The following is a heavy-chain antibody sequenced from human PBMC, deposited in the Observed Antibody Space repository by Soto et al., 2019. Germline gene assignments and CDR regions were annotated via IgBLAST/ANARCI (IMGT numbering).Heavy chain of an antibody. Sequence: PGGSLRLSCATSGFIFSDYYMHWIRQAPGKGLEWISYISGNGRIIQYADSAKGRFTISRDNAQNSLHLQMNSLRAEDTALYFCARDFDADSRTDFDYWGQGTLVTVSS. V-gene: IGHV3-11*01. CDR1: GFIFSDYY. CDR2: ISGNGRII. CDR3: ARDFDADSRTDFDY. J-gene: IGHJ4*02. D-gene: IGHD4-17*01.